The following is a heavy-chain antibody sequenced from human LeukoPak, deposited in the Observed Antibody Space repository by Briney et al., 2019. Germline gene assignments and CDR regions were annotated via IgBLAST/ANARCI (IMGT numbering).Heavy chain of an antibody. CDR2: VNAGNGNT. J-gene: IGHJ3*02. CDR1: GYTFTSYA. D-gene: IGHD3-22*01. Sequence: ASVKVSCKASGYTFTSYAMHWVRQAPGQRLEWMGWVNAGNGNTKYSLEFQGRVTITRDTSASTAYMELSSLRSEDMALYYCARTYYYDRSSIYDAFDIWGQGTMVTVSS. V-gene: IGHV1-3*03. CDR3: ARTYYYDRSSIYDAFDI.